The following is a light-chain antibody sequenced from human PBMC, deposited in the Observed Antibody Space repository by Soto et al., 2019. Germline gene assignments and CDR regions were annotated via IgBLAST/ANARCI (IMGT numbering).Light chain of an antibody. CDR1: QSLSSY. CDR3: QQYDNWPQT. Sequence: EIVLTQSPATLSLSPGERATLSCRASQSLSSYLAWYQHKPGQAPRLLIYGASTRATGIPARFSGRGSGTEFTLTISSLQSVDSAVYYCQQYDNWPQTFGQGTKVDIK. J-gene: IGKJ1*01. V-gene: IGKV3-15*01. CDR2: GAS.